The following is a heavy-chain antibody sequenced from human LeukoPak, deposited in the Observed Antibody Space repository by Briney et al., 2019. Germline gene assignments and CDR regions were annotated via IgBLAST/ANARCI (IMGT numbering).Heavy chain of an antibody. CDR1: GFTFSNAW. CDR3: TTRYDYVWGSYRYSLDY. Sequence: GGSLRLSCAASGFTFSNAWMSWVRQAPGKGLEWVGRIKSKTDGGTTDYAAPVKGRFTISRDDSKNTLYLQMNSLKTEDTAVYYCTTRYDYVWGSYRYSLDYWGQGTLVTVSS. J-gene: IGHJ4*02. D-gene: IGHD3-16*02. V-gene: IGHV3-15*01. CDR2: IKSKTDGGTT.